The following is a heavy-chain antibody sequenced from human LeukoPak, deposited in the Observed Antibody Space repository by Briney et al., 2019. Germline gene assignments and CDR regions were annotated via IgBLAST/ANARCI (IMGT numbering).Heavy chain of an antibody. D-gene: IGHD3-22*01. CDR2: IKQDGSEK. Sequence: GGSLRLSCAASGFTFSSYWMSWVRQAPGKGLEWVANIKQDGSEKYYVDSVKGRFTISRDNAKNSLYLQMNSLRAEDTAVYYCARDDYYDSSVPGYWGQGTLVTVSS. V-gene: IGHV3-7*01. CDR3: ARDDYYDSSVPGY. CDR1: GFTFSSYW. J-gene: IGHJ4*02.